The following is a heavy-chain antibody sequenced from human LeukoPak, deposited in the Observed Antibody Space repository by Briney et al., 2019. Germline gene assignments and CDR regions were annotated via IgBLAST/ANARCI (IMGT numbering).Heavy chain of an antibody. V-gene: IGHV3-23*01. J-gene: IGHJ4*02. CDR2: ISGSGGSI. Sequence: GGSLRLSCAVSGFTFSNYAMSWVRQAPGKGPEWVSGISGSGGSIYYADSVKGRFTISRDNSKNTLYLQMNSVRAEDTAVYYCAKQATRGVDYYFDYWGQGTLLTVSS. D-gene: IGHD3-10*01. CDR1: GFTFSNYA. CDR3: AKQATRGVDYYFDY.